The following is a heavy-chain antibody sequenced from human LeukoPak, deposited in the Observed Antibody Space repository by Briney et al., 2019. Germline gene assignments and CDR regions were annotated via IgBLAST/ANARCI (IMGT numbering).Heavy chain of an antibody. V-gene: IGHV4-38-2*01. CDR3: ARGVGGSRWYVDY. CDR2: IYHSGTT. J-gene: IGHJ4*02. CDR1: GYSISSDYY. D-gene: IGHD6-13*01. Sequence: SETLSLTCAVSGYSISSDYYWGWIRQPPGKGLEWTGSIYHSGTTYYSPSLKSRVTISVDTSKNQFSLKLSSVTAADTAFYYCARGVGGSRWYVDYWGQGTLVSVSS.